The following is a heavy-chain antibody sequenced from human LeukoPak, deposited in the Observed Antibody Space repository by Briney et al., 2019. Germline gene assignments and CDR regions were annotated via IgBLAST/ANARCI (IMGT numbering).Heavy chain of an antibody. D-gene: IGHD2-2*01. J-gene: IGHJ5*02. CDR1: GYTFTQYG. CDR3: ARDESPCSSTSCYSGDP. Sequence: ASVKVSCKASGYTFTQYGISWLRQAPGQGREWVGWISAYNGNTKYVQRFQGRVTMATDTSTSTAYLELRSLRSDDTAVYYCARDESPCSSTSCYSGDPWGQGTLVTVSS. V-gene: IGHV1-18*01. CDR2: ISAYNGNT.